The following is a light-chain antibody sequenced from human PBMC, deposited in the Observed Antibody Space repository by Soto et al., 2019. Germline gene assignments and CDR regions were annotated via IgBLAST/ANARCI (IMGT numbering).Light chain of an antibody. CDR1: QSISSW. Sequence: DIQMTQSPSTLSASVGDRVTITCRASQSISSWLAWYQQKPGKAPKLLLYKASSLESGVPSRFSRSGSGTEFTLTISSLQPDDFATYYCQQYNSYSRTFGQGTKLEIK. V-gene: IGKV1-5*03. CDR2: KAS. J-gene: IGKJ2*01. CDR3: QQYNSYSRT.